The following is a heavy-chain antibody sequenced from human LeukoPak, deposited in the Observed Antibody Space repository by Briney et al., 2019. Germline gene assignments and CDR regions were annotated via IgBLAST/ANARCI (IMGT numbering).Heavy chain of an antibody. J-gene: IGHJ4*02. D-gene: IGHD3-3*01. CDR1: GFTFSNYA. CDR3: AKDLWKADY. V-gene: IGHV3-23*01. CDR2: IGGDAVST. Sequence: SGGSLRLSCVGSGFTFSNYAMSWVRQAPGKGLEWVSAIGGDAVSTYYADSVKGRFSISRDNSKNTLYLQMNSLRADDTAVYYCAKDLWKADYWGQGTLVTVSS.